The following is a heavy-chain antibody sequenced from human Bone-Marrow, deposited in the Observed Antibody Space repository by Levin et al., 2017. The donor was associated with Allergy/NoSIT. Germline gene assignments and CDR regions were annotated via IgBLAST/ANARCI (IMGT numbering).Heavy chain of an antibody. Sequence: KASETLSLTCTVSGGSISNGNYYWSWIRQPPGKGLEWIGYIYYSGSTYYNPSLKSRLTISVDTSKNQFSLNLTSVTAADTAVYYCATGLGSYKIYFAYWGQGTLVPVSS. CDR3: ATGLGSYKIYFAY. CDR1: GGSISNGNYY. V-gene: IGHV4-30-4*01. CDR2: IYYSGST. J-gene: IGHJ4*02. D-gene: IGHD3-10*01.